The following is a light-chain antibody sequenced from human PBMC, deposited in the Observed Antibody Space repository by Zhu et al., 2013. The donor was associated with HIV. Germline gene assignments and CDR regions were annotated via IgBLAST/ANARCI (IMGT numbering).Light chain of an antibody. V-gene: IGLV2-11*01. Sequence: QSALTQPRSVSGSPGQSVTISCTGTNNDVGGYNYVSWYHQSPGKAPRLILYDVTKRPSGVPDRFSGSKSGDTASLTISGLLPEDEGDYYCCSYAGTAYYVFGGGTQVTVL. CDR3: CSYAGTAYYV. CDR2: DVT. CDR1: NNDVGGYNY. J-gene: IGLJ1*01.